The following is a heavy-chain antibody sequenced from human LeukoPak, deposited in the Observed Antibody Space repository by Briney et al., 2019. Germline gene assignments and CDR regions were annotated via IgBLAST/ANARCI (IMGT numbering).Heavy chain of an antibody. J-gene: IGHJ5*02. CDR2: MYYSGST. D-gene: IGHD3-22*01. CDR1: GDSISSGDYY. V-gene: IGHV4-30-4*01. Sequence: SETLSLTCTVSGDSISSGDYYWSWLRQPPGKGLEWIAYMYYSGSTYYNPSLKSRVTMSAYTSKNQLSLKLSSVTAADTAVYYCARPYYYDSRIDPWGQGILVTVSS. CDR3: ARPYYYDSRIDP.